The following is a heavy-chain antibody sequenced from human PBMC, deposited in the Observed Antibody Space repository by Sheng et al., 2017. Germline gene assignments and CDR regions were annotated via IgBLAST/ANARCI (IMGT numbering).Heavy chain of an antibody. V-gene: IGHV1-69*08. Sequence: QVQLVQSGAEVKKPGSSVKVSCKASGGTFSSYTISWVRQAPGQGLEWMGRIIPILGIANYAQKFQGRVTITADKSTSTAYMELSSLRSEDTAVYYCARDTQIKPQPITISGMDVWGKGTTVTVSS. J-gene: IGHJ6*04. CDR3: ARDTQIKPQPITISGMDV. D-gene: IGHD3-3*01. CDR1: GGTFSSYT. CDR2: IIPILGIA.